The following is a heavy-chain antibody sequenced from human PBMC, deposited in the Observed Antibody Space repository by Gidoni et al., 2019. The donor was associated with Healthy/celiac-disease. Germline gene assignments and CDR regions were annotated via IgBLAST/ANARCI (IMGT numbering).Heavy chain of an antibody. CDR1: GGTFRSYA. V-gene: IGHV1-69*01. J-gene: IGHJ6*02. CDR3: ARGYYGSGSYPPQYYYYGMDV. Sequence: QVQLVQSGAEVKKPGSSVKVSCKASGGTFRSYALSRLRQAPGQGLEWMGGITPIFGTANYAQKFQGRVTITADESTSTDYMELSSLRSEDTAVYYCARGYYGSGSYPPQYYYYGMDVWGQGTTVTVSS. D-gene: IGHD3-10*01. CDR2: ITPIFGTA.